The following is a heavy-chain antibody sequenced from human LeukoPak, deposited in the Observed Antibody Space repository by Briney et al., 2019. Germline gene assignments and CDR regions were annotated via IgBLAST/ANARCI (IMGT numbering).Heavy chain of an antibody. J-gene: IGHJ5*02. D-gene: IGHD6-19*01. V-gene: IGHV4-59*04. CDR1: GGSINLYY. CDR2: ISHSGST. Sequence: PSEALSLTCSVSGGSINLYYWSWIRQPPGKGLKWIGNISHSGSTYYSTSLKSRVTISVDTSKNQFSLKLSSVTAADTAVDYCARGQARLSWFDPWGQGALVTVSS. CDR3: ARGQARLSWFDP.